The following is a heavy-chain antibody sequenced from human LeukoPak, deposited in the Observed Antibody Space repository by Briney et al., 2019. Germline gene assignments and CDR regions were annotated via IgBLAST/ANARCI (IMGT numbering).Heavy chain of an antibody. CDR2: ISAYNDST. J-gene: IGHJ6*02. D-gene: IGHD2-15*01. V-gene: IGHV1-18*01. Sequence: ASVKVSCKASGFTFISYGISWVRQAPGQGLEWMGWISAYNDSTNYAQNFQGRVSMTTDTSTSTAYMELRSLRSDDTAVYYCARDQRRYCSGGSCYYNYYAMDVWGQGTTVTVSS. CDR3: ARDQRRYCSGGSCYYNYYAMDV. CDR1: GFTFISYG.